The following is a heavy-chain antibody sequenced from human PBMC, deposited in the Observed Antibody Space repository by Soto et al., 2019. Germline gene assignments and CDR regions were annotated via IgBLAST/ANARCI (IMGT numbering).Heavy chain of an antibody. CDR2: ISYTGIT. CDR3: ASDAPPDYYYYYGMDV. V-gene: IGHV4-31*03. J-gene: IGHJ6*02. CDR1: GGSIGSGGYY. Sequence: PSETLSLTCTVSGGSIGSGGYYWSWIRQHPGKGLEWIGYISYTGITYYNPSLQSRVTISVDTSKNQFSLKVTSLTAADTAVYYCASDAPPDYYYYYGMDVWGQGTTVTVS.